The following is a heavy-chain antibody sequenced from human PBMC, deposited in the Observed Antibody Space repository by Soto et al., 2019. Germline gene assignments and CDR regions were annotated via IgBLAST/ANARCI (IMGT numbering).Heavy chain of an antibody. D-gene: IGHD3-10*01. Sequence: GGSLRLSCAASGFTFSSYGMHWVRQAPGKGLEWVAVIWYDGSNKYYADSVKGRFTISRDNPKNTLYLQMNSLRAEDTAVYYCARDPGDNPFYYYYGMDVWGQGTTVTVSS. CDR3: ARDPGDNPFYYYYGMDV. CDR1: GFTFSSYG. J-gene: IGHJ6*02. V-gene: IGHV3-33*01. CDR2: IWYDGSNK.